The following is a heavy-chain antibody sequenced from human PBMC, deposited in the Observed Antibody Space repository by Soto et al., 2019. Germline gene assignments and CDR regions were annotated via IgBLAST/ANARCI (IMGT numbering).Heavy chain of an antibody. Sequence: SLRLSCAASGFTFNNYGMNWVRQAPGKGLEWVAIISNDGSNKYYIESVRGRFTISRDNSKNMLFLQMNSLRVEDTAVYFCTKDGRFDSDGSLYYYYYGMDVWGRGTTVTVSS. J-gene: IGHJ6*02. V-gene: IGHV3-30*18. CDR1: GFTFNNYG. D-gene: IGHD2-15*01. CDR2: ISNDGSNK. CDR3: TKDGRFDSDGSLYYYYYGMDV.